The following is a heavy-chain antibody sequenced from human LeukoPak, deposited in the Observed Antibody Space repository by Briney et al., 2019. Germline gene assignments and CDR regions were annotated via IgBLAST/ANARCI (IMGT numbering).Heavy chain of an antibody. Sequence: SETLSLTCTVSGGSISSYYWSWIRQPAGKGLEWIGRIYTSGSTNYNPSLKSRVTMSVDTSKNQFFLKLSSVTAADTAVYYCARDRIPTGDIVVVPAAIYWFDPWGQGTLVTVSS. CDR3: ARDRIPTGDIVVVPAAIYWFDP. V-gene: IGHV4-4*07. CDR1: GGSISSYY. D-gene: IGHD2-2*02. CDR2: IYTSGST. J-gene: IGHJ5*02.